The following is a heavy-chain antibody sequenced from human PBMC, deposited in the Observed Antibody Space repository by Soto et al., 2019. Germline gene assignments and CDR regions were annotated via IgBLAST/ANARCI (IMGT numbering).Heavy chain of an antibody. V-gene: IGHV6-1*01. J-gene: IGHJ4*02. CDR2: TYYRSKLYN. D-gene: IGHD6-19*01. CDR3: AREMSFCSRGWYALDY. Sequence: SQTLSLTCAISGDSVSSNSAAWNWIRQSPSRGLEWLGRTYYRSKLYNDYAVSVKSRITINPDTSKNQFSLQLNSVTPEDTAVYYCAREMSFCSRGWYALDYWGQGTLLTVSS. CDR1: GDSVSSNSAA.